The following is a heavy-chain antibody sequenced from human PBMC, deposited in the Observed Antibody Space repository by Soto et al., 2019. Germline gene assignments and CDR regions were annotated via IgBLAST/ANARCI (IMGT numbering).Heavy chain of an antibody. V-gene: IGHV4-59*08. CDR1: GGSISSYY. J-gene: IGHJ4*02. CDR3: ARRYGANFAY. Sequence: PSETLSLTCTVSGGSISSYYWSWIRQPPGKGLEWIGYIYYSGSTNYNPSLKSRVTISVDTSKNQFSLKLSSVTAADTAVYYCARRYGANFAYWGQGTLVTVSS. CDR2: IYYSGST. D-gene: IGHD4-17*01.